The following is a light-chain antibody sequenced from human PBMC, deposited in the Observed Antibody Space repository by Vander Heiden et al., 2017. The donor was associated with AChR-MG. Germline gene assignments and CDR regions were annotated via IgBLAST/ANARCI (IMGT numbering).Light chain of an antibody. Sequence: EIVLTQSPGTLSLSPGERATLSCRASQTVSSSFLAWYQQKPRQAPRLLIFGASSRATGIPDRFIGSGSGTDFTLTISGLEPEDFAVYYCQQYGSSPYTFGQGTKLEIK. CDR3: QQYGSSPYT. CDR2: GAS. CDR1: QTVSSSF. J-gene: IGKJ2*01. V-gene: IGKV3-20*01.